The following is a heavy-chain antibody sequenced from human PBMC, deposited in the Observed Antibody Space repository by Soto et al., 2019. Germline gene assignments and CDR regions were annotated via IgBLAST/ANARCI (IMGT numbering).Heavy chain of an antibody. D-gene: IGHD3-3*01. Sequence: ASVKVSCKASGYTFTSYAMHWVRQAPGQRLEWMGWINDGNGKSIYAQKFQGRVTITRDTSASTAYMELSSLRSEDTAVYYCARDQYDFWSGYYVSHWFDPWGQGTLVTVSS. CDR1: GYTFTSYA. CDR3: ARDQYDFWSGYYVSHWFDP. J-gene: IGHJ5*02. V-gene: IGHV1-3*01. CDR2: INDGNGKS.